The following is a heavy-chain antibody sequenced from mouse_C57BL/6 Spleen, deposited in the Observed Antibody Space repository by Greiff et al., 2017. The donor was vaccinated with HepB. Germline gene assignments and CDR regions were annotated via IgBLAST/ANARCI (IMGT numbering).Heavy chain of an antibody. Sequence: VQLQQSGAELVRPGASVKLSCTASGFNIKDYYMHWVKQRTEQGLEWIGRIDPEDGDTEYAPKFQGKATMTADTSSNTAYLQLRSLTSEDTAVYYCTLYDYDEAYWGQGTLVTVSA. V-gene: IGHV14-1*01. CDR2: IDPEDGDT. J-gene: IGHJ3*01. D-gene: IGHD2-4*01. CDR1: GFNIKDYY. CDR3: TLYDYDEAY.